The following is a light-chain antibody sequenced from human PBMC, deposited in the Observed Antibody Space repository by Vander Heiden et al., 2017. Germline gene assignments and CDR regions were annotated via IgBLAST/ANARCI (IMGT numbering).Light chain of an antibody. CDR1: QSVTSY. CDR2: DAS. Sequence: VLTQAPATLSWSPGERATLSCRASQSVTSYLAWYQQKPGQAPRLLIYDASNRATGIPARFSGSGSVTDFTLTISSLEPEDFAVYYCQQRSNWPPGFGQGTKLEIK. CDR3: QQRSNWPPG. J-gene: IGKJ2*01. V-gene: IGKV3-11*01.